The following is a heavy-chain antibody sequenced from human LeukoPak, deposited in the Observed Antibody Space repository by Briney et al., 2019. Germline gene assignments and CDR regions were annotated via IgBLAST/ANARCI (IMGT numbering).Heavy chain of an antibody. CDR3: ARDNIVVVPAAILVGDYYYMDV. CDR1: GFTFSSYS. V-gene: IGHV3-48*01. J-gene: IGHJ6*03. CDR2: ISSSSSTI. Sequence: GGSLRLSCAASGFTFSSYSMNWVRQAPGKGLEWVSYISSSSSTIYYADSVKGRFTISRDNAKNSLYLQMNSLRAEDTAAYYCARDNIVVVPAAILVGDYYYMDVWGKGTTVTVSS. D-gene: IGHD2-2*02.